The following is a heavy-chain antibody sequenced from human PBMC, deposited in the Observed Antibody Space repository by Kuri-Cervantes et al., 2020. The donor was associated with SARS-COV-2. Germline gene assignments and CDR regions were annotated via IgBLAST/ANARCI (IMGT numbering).Heavy chain of an antibody. V-gene: IGHV3-48*01. D-gene: IGHD3-10*01. J-gene: IGHJ4*02. CDR3: ARETPGGLDY. Sequence: GESLKISCAASGFTFRYYRMHWVRQAPGKGLEWVSYISSSGRAIHYADSVKGRFTLSRDNAKNSLYLQLNSLRAEDTAVYYCARETPGGLDYWGQGTLVTVSS. CDR2: ISSSGRAI. CDR1: GFTFRYYR.